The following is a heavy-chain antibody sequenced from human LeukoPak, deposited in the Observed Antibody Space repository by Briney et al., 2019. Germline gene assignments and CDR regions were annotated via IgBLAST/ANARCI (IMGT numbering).Heavy chain of an antibody. CDR1: GGSFSGYY. CDR2: INHSGST. Sequence: SETLSLTCAVYGGSFSGYYWSWIRQPPGKGLEWIGEINHSGSTNYNPSPKSRVTISVDTSKNQFSLKLSSVTAADTAVYYCARVEIAAAGTLFDYWGQGTLVTVSS. J-gene: IGHJ4*02. D-gene: IGHD6-13*01. CDR3: ARVEIAAAGTLFDY. V-gene: IGHV4-34*01.